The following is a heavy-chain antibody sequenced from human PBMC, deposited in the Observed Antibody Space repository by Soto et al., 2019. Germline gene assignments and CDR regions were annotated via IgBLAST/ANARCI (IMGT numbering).Heavy chain of an antibody. J-gene: IGHJ6*02. V-gene: IGHV4-34*01. CDR3: ARLARGGSFPWNYYSGMDV. D-gene: IGHD1-26*01. CDR1: GGRFSSSY. Sequence: SIRCASYGGRFSSSYCSWTRKNTGKGLEWIGGISYSGSTYYNPSLKSRVTISVDTSKNQFSLKLSSVTAADTAVYYCARLARGGSFPWNYYSGMDVSGQRTTVTVSS. CDR2: ISYSGST.